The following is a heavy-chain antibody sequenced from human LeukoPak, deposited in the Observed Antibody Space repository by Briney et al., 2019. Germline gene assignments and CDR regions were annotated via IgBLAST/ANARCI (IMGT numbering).Heavy chain of an antibody. J-gene: IGHJ4*02. V-gene: IGHV3-53*01. Sequence: GGSLRLSCAVSGFTAGYNYMSWVRQAPGKGLEWVSVIYRGDTYYADSVKGRFTISRDDSENTVFLQMNRLRADDTAVYFCAPYYCSSGSCYFDTWGQGTLVAVSS. CDR1: GFTAGYNY. CDR3: APYYCSSGSCYFDT. CDR2: IYRGDT. D-gene: IGHD2-15*01.